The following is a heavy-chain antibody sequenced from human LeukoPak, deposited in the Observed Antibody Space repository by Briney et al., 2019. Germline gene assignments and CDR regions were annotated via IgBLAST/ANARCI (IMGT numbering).Heavy chain of an antibody. CDR1: XFTFXXXY. CDR3: ARDKRDYYDSESYWYFDL. V-gene: IGHV3-11*01. D-gene: IGHD3-22*01. J-gene: IGHJ2*01. Sequence: LXXXASXFTFXXXYMSXXXXXSXXXXXXXSXXXSSGSTIYYADSVKGRFTISRDNAKNSLYLQMNSLRAEDTAVYYCARDKRDYYDSESYWYFDLWGRGTLVTVSS. CDR2: XXSSGSTI.